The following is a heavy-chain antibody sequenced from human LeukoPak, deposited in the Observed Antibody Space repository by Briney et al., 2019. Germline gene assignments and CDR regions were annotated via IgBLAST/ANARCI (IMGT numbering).Heavy chain of an antibody. D-gene: IGHD5-18*01. CDR2: INHSGST. V-gene: IGHV4-34*01. CDR1: GGSISSYY. Sequence: SETLSLTCTVSGGSISSYYWSWIRQPPGKGLEWIGEINHSGSTNYNPSLKSRVTISVDTSKNQFSLKLSSVTAADTAVYYCARGRDTAMVQPFDYWGQGTLVTVSS. J-gene: IGHJ4*02. CDR3: ARGRDTAMVQPFDY.